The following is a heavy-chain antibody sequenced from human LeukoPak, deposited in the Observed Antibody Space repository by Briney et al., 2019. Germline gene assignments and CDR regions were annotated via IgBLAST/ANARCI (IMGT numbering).Heavy chain of an antibody. CDR3: SKAPVTTCRGGFCYPFDY. CDR2: ISDTGNR. CDR1: GFTFSSYG. Sequence: GGSLRLSCAASGFTFSSYGMHWVRQAPGKGLEWVSAISDTGNRYHADSVKGGFTISRNSTKNTLFLQMHRLRTEDAAVSYCSKAPVTTCRGGFCYPFDYWGLGTLVTVSS. V-gene: IGHV3-23*01. J-gene: IGHJ4*02. D-gene: IGHD2-15*01.